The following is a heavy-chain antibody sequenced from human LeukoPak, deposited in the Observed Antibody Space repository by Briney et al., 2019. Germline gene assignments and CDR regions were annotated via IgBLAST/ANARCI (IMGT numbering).Heavy chain of an antibody. J-gene: IGHJ4*02. CDR1: GGSISSGSYY. Sequence: SETLSLTCTVSGGSISSGSYYRSWIRQPAGKGLEWIGRIYTGGSTNYNPSLKSRVTISVDTSKNQFSLKLSSVTAADTAVYYCASRTGWGAFDYWGQGTLVTVSS. V-gene: IGHV4-61*02. D-gene: IGHD1-14*01. CDR2: IYTGGST. CDR3: ASRTGWGAFDY.